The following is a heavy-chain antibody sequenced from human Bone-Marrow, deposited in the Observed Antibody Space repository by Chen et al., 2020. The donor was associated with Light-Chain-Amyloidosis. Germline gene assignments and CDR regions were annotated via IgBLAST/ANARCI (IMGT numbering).Heavy chain of an antibody. Sequence: EVQLEQSGPEVKKPGESLKISCKGSGYTSPNYWIGWVRQMPGKGLEWMGVIYPDDSDARYSPSFEGKVTISADKSITTAYLQWRSLKASDTAMYYCARRRDGYNFDYWGQGTLVTVSS. CDR3: ARRRDGYNFDY. CDR2: IYPDDSDA. CDR1: GYTSPNYW. V-gene: IGHV5-51*01. D-gene: IGHD5-12*01. J-gene: IGHJ4*02.